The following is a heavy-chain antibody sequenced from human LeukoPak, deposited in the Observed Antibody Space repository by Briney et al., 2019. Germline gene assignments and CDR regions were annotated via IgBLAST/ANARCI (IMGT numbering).Heavy chain of an antibody. V-gene: IGHV4-59*01. Sequence: PSETLSLTCTVSGGSISSYFWSWIRQPPGKGLEWIGYVYYSGSTNYNPSLKSRVTISVDTSKKQFSLKLSSATAADTAVYYCAREGTGTTTSYGMDVWGQGTTVTVSS. J-gene: IGHJ6*02. CDR3: AREGTGTTTSYGMDV. CDR2: VYYSGST. CDR1: GGSISSYF. D-gene: IGHD1-7*01.